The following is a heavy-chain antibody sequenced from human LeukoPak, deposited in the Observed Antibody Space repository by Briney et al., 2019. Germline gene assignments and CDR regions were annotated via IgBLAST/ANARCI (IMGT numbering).Heavy chain of an antibody. CDR3: AKKAGASMVRGVTVDY. Sequence: GGSLRLSCAASGFTFSSYGMAWVRQAPGKRLEWVSSITSSSSYVFYADSVKGRFTISRDNSKNTLYLQMNSLRAEDTAVYYCAKKAGASMVRGVTVDYWGQGTLVTVSS. CDR1: GFTFSSYG. CDR2: ITSSSSYV. V-gene: IGHV3-21*01. D-gene: IGHD3-10*01. J-gene: IGHJ4*02.